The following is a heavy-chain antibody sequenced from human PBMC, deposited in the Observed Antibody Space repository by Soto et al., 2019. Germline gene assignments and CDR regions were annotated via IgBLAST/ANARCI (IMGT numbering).Heavy chain of an antibody. J-gene: IGHJ6*02. CDR2: IKQDGSEK. V-gene: IGHV3-7*03. D-gene: IGHD3-3*01. CDR1: GFTFSSYW. Sequence: GGSLRLSCAASGFTFSSYWMSWVRQAPGKGLEWVANIKQDGSEKYYVDSVKGRFTISRDNAKNSLYLQMNSLRAEDTAVYYCAGVDFWSGYYNPYYYYYGMDVWGQGTTVTVS. CDR3: AGVDFWSGYYNPYYYYYGMDV.